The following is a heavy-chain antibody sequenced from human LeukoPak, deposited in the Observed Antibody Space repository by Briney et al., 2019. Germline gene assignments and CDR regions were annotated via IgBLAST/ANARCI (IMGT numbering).Heavy chain of an antibody. CDR1: GRSISSYY. CDR2: IYYSGST. J-gene: IGHJ6*02. CDR3: ARAKRDYDILTGYLYYYGMDV. D-gene: IGHD3-9*01. Sequence: SETLSLTCTVSGRSISSYYWSCIRQPPGKGLEWIGYIYYSGSTNYNPSLKSRVTISVDTSKNQFSLKLSSVTAADTAVYYCARAKRDYDILTGYLYYYGMDVWGQATTVTVSS. V-gene: IGHV4-59*01.